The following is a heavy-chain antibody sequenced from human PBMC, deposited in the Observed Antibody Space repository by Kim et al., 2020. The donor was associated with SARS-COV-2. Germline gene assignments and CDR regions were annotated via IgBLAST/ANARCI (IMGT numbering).Heavy chain of an antibody. Sequence: SETLSLICTVSGGSISSSGYSWTWIRQHPGKGLEWIGYMFYSGTTNYNPPLRSRAIVSLDTSKNQFSLKLTSVTAADTAVYYCARIPLIIGGWGFFDSWG. CDR2: MFYSGTT. J-gene: IGHJ4*01. CDR1: GGSISSSGYS. CDR3: ARIPLIIGGWGFFDS. D-gene: IGHD3-16*01. V-gene: IGHV4-31*03.